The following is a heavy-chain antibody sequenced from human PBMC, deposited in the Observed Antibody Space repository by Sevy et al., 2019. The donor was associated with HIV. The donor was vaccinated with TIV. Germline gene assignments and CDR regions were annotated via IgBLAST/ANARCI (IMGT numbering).Heavy chain of an antibody. CDR3: ARGYTQQLVFDY. CDR2: ISSSGSTI. J-gene: IGHJ4*02. V-gene: IGHV3-11*01. D-gene: IGHD6-13*01. Sequence: GGYLRLSCAASGFTFSDYYMSWIRQAPGKGLEWVSYISSSGSTIYYADSVKGRFTLSRDNAKNSLYLQMNSLRSEDTAVYYCARGYTQQLVFDYWGQGTQVSVSS. CDR1: GFTFSDYY.